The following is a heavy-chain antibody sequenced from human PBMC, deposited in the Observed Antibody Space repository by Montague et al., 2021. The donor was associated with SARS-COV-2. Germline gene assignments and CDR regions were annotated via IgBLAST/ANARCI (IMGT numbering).Heavy chain of an antibody. CDR1: GGSISSSSYY. J-gene: IGHJ5*02. Sequence: SETLSLTCTVSGGSISSSSYYWGWIRQPPGKGLEWIGSIYYSGSTYYNPSLKSRVIISEDTYKNQFSLTLSSVTAAAPAVYYCSSLTLGSYSSTSCYSDWFGPWGQGTLVTVSS. V-gene: IGHV4-39*07. CDR2: IYYSGST. D-gene: IGHD2-2*02. CDR3: SSLTLGSYSSTSCYSDWFGP.